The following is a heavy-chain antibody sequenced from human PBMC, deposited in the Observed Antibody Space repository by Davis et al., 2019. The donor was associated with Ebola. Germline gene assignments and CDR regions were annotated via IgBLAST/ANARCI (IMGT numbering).Heavy chain of an antibody. Sequence: PGGPLRPSCTVPGASIRSYYWSWIRQPPGKGLEWIGYIFHSGRTNYNPSLKSRATISVDTSKNQFSLQLSSVTAADTAVYYCARALLLGINWWFDPWGQGTLVTVSS. CDR2: IFHSGRT. J-gene: IGHJ5*02. V-gene: IGHV4-59*01. CDR3: ARALLLGINWWFDP. CDR1: GASIRSYY. D-gene: IGHD2-8*02.